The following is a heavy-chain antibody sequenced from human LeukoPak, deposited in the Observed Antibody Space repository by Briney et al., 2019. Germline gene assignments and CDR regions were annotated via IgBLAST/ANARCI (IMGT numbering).Heavy chain of an antibody. J-gene: IGHJ6*03. CDR1: GYSISSGYY. V-gene: IGHV4-38-2*02. D-gene: IGHD2-2*01. CDR3: ARAPGYCSTTSCEYYYYMDV. Sequence: SETLSLTCTVSGYSISSGYYWGWIRQPPGKGLEWIGSIYHSGSTYYNPSLKSRVTMSIDTSKNQFSLEVSSVTAADTAVYYCARAPGYCSTTSCEYYYYMDVWGKGTTVTVSS. CDR2: IYHSGST.